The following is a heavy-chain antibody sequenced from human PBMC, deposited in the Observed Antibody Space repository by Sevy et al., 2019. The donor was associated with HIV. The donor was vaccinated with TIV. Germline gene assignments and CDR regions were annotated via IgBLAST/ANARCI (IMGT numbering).Heavy chain of an antibody. D-gene: IGHD1-26*01. Sequence: ASAKVSCKVSGYTLTELSMHWVRQAPGEGLEWMGCFDPEDGETIYAQKFQGRVTMTEDTSTDTAYMELSSLGSDDTAVYYCATTHPIKIVGATRGYYYFMDVWGKGSTVTVSS. J-gene: IGHJ6*03. V-gene: IGHV1-24*01. CDR3: ATTHPIKIVGATRGYYYFMDV. CDR1: GYTLTELS. CDR2: FDPEDGET.